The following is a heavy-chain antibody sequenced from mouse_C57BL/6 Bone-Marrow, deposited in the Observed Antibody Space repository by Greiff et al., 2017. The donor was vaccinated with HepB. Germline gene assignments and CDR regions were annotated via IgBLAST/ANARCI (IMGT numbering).Heavy chain of an antibody. Sequence: QVQLQQSGAELVKPGASVKISCKASGYAFSSYWMNWVKQRPGKGLEWIGQIYPGDGDTNYNGKFKGKATLTADKSSSTAYMQLSSLTSEDSAVYFCARWVYYYGSSYYAMDYWGQGTSVTVSS. CDR1: GYAFSSYW. CDR2: IYPGDGDT. J-gene: IGHJ4*01. V-gene: IGHV1-80*01. CDR3: ARWVYYYGSSYYAMDY. D-gene: IGHD1-1*01.